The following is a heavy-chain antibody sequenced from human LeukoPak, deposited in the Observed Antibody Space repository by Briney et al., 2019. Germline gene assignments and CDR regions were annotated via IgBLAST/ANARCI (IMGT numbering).Heavy chain of an antibody. Sequence: GGSLRLSCAASGFTFSSYAMSWVRQAPGKGLEWVSSISSSSSYIYYADSVKGRFTISRDNAKNSLYLQMNSLRAEDTAVYYCASLDPHYDFWIGGGNSGQGTLVTVSS. CDR1: GFTFSSYA. V-gene: IGHV3-21*01. CDR2: ISSSSSYI. CDR3: ASLDPHYDFWIGGGN. J-gene: IGHJ4*02. D-gene: IGHD3-3*01.